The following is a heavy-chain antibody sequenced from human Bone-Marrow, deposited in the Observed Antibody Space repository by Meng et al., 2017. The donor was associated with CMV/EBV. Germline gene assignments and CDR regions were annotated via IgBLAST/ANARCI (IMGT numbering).Heavy chain of an antibody. CDR2: INPNSGGT. V-gene: IGHV1-2*02. J-gene: IGHJ6*02. CDR3: ARVDRIVRGVIISRYYCMDV. D-gene: IGHD3-10*01. Sequence: ASVKVSCKASGYTFTGYYMHWVRQAPGQGLEWMGWINPNSGGTSYAQKFQGRVTMPRDTSISTAYMELGRLRSDDTAVYYCARVDRIVRGVIISRYYCMDVWGQRTTVTVSS. CDR1: GYTFTGYY.